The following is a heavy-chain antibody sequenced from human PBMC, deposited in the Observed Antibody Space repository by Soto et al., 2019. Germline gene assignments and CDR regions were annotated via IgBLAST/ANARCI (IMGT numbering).Heavy chain of an antibody. CDR2: INHSGST. CDR3: ARGFPRYCSSTSCYGRFGAFDI. Sequence: SETLSLTCAVYGGSFSGYYWSWIRQPPGKGLEWIGEINHSGSTNYNPSLKSRVTISVDTSKNQFSLKLSSVTAADTAVYYCARGFPRYCSSTSCYGRFGAFDIWGHGTMVTVSS. D-gene: IGHD2-2*01. CDR1: GGSFSGYY. J-gene: IGHJ3*02. V-gene: IGHV4-34*01.